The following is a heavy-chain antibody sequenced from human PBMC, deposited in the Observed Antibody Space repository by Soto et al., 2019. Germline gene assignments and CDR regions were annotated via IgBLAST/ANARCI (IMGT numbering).Heavy chain of an antibody. J-gene: IGHJ6*02. CDR2: TYYRSKWYN. Sequence: KSSETLSLTCAISGDSVSSNSAAWNWIRQSPSRGLEWLGRTYYRSKWYNDYAVSVKSRITINPDTSKNQFSLQLNSVTPEDTAVYYCARGYVAAAATGDYYYGMDVWGQGTTVTVSS. CDR1: GDSVSSNSAA. V-gene: IGHV6-1*01. CDR3: ARGYVAAAATGDYYYGMDV. D-gene: IGHD6-13*01.